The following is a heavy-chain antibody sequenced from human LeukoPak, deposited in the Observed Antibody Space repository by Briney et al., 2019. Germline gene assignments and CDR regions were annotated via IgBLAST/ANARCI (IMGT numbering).Heavy chain of an antibody. V-gene: IGHV4-31*03. CDR2: IHPSGTL. Sequence: PSETLSLTCTVSGASFSSGDQYWNWIHQSPGKGLEWIGSIHPSGTLYNNPSLESRVTMSMDTSKNQFSLNLNSVTAADTAVYFCSRGLDSRKLGYWGQGTLVTVSS. CDR3: SRGLDSRKLGY. D-gene: IGHD3-22*01. J-gene: IGHJ4*02. CDR1: GASFSSGDQY.